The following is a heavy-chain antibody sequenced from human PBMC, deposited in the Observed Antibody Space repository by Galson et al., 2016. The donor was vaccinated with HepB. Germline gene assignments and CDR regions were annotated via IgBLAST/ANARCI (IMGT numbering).Heavy chain of an antibody. V-gene: IGHV3-23*01. CDR3: AKSGNYWNLAAYFDA. J-gene: IGHJ4*02. Sequence: SLRLSCAASGFSFGSHALSWVRQAPGKGLEWVSGVGGSGESTDYAASVMGRFTISRDNSRNTLSLQMYSLRAEDTAVYYCAKSGNYWNLAAYFDAWGQGTMVTVAS. CDR1: GFSFGSHA. D-gene: IGHD1-7*01. CDR2: VGGSGEST.